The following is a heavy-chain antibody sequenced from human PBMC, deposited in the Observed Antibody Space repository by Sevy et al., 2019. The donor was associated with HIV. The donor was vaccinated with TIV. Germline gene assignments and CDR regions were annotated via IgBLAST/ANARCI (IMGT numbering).Heavy chain of an antibody. Sequence: GGSLRLSCAASEFTFSSYSMNWVRQAPGKGLEWVSYISSSSSTIYYADSVKGRFTISRDNAKNSLYLQMNSLRDEDTAVYYCARDRITMVRGASYYGMDVWGQGTTVTVSS. CDR1: EFTFSSYS. CDR2: ISSSSSTI. CDR3: ARDRITMVRGASYYGMDV. V-gene: IGHV3-48*02. J-gene: IGHJ6*02. D-gene: IGHD3-10*01.